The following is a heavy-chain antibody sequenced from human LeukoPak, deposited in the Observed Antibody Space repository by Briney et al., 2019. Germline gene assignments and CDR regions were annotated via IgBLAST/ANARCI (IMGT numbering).Heavy chain of an antibody. D-gene: IGHD3-22*01. CDR1: GYTFTSYG. CDR3: ARDGGVGYSSGYLYY. J-gene: IGHJ4*02. Sequence: GASVTVSCKSSGYTFTSYGISWVRQAPGQGLEWMGWISAYNGNTNYAQKLQGRVTMTTDTSTSTAYMELRSLRSDDTAVYYCARDGGVGYSSGYLYYWGQGTLVTVSS. CDR2: ISAYNGNT. V-gene: IGHV1-18*01.